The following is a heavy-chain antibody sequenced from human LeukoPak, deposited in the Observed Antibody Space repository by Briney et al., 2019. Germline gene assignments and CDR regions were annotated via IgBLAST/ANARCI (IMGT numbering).Heavy chain of an antibody. D-gene: IGHD2-8*01. CDR1: GGSFSGYY. CDR3: ARGRYGVCGDY. Sequence: SETLSLTCAVYGGSFSGYYWTWIRQPPGKGLEWIGEIYNSGSTNYNPSLKSRVTISVDTSKNQFSLKLTSVTAADTAVYYCARGRYGVCGDYWGQGTLVTVSS. CDR2: IYNSGST. J-gene: IGHJ4*02. V-gene: IGHV4-34*01.